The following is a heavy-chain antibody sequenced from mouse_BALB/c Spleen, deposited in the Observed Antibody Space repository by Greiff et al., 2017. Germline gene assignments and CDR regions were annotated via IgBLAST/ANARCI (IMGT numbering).Heavy chain of an antibody. CDR2: IYPGSGST. D-gene: IGHD1-2*01. V-gene: IGHV1S22*01. J-gene: IGHJ3*01. CDR1: GYTFTSYW. CDR3: ARKRDYGYGFAY. Sequence: LQQPGSELVRPGASVKLSCKASGYTFTSYWMHWVKQRPGQGLEWIGNIYPGSGSTNYDEKFKSKATLTVDTSSSTAYMQLSSLTSEDSAVYFCARKRDYGYGFAYWGQGTLVTVSA.